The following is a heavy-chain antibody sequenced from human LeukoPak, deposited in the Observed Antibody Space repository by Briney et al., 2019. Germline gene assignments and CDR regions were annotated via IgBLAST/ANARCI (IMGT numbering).Heavy chain of an antibody. CDR2: IRIKTNSYAT. Sequence: PGGSLRLSCAASGFTFSGSDMHWVRQASGKGLEWVGRIRIKTNSYATAYAASVKGRFTISRDDSKNTAYLQMNSLKTEDTAVYYCARGAFYYGSGRPPFDYWGQGTLVTVSS. J-gene: IGHJ4*02. CDR3: ARGAFYYGSGRPPFDY. CDR1: GFTFSGSD. V-gene: IGHV3-73*01. D-gene: IGHD3-10*01.